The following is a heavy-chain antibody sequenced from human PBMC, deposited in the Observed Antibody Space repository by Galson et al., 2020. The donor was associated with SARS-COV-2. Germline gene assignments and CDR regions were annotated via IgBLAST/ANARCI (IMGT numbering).Heavy chain of an antibody. CDR3: ASIDSSSSSDY. CDR2: IWYDGSKE. D-gene: IGHD6-13*01. Sequence: GESLKISCAASGFTFSYYGMHWVRQAPGKGLEWVAVIWYDGSKEYYADSVKGRFTISRDNSKNMVYLQMNSLRAEDTATYYCASIDSSSSSDYWGQGTLVTVSS. CDR1: GFTFSYYG. J-gene: IGHJ4*02. V-gene: IGHV3-33*01.